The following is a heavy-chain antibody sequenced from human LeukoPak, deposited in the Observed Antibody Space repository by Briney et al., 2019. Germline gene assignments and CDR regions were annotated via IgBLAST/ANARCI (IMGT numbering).Heavy chain of an antibody. D-gene: IGHD3-22*01. CDR1: GGSISSYY. V-gene: IGHV4-59*01. Sequence: SETLSLTCTVSGGSISSYYWSWIRQPPGKGLEWIGYIYYSGSTNYNPSLKSRVTISVDTSKNQFSLKLTSVTAADTAVYYCARESSGYYMGNWYFDLWGRGTLVTVSS. J-gene: IGHJ2*01. CDR3: ARESSGYYMGNWYFDL. CDR2: IYYSGST.